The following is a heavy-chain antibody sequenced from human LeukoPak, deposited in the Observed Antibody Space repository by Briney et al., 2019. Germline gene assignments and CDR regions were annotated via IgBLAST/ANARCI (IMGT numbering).Heavy chain of an antibody. D-gene: IGHD4-17*01. CDR1: GGSFSGYY. J-gene: IGHJ5*02. CDR2: INHSGST. CDR3: ASGRFTYGDSPFDP. V-gene: IGHV4-34*01. Sequence: SETLSLTCAVYGGSFSGYYWSWIRQPPGKGLEWIGEINHSGSTNYNPSLKSRVTISVDTSKNQSSLKLSSVTAADTAVYYCASGRFTYGDSPFDPWGQGTLVTVSS.